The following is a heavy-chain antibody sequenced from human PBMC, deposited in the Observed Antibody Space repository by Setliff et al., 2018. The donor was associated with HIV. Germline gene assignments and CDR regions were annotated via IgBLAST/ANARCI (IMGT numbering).Heavy chain of an antibody. CDR1: GGSISSFY. CDR3: ARRFGEVYDWIDP. D-gene: IGHD3-10*01. V-gene: IGHV4-4*09. J-gene: IGHJ5*02. Sequence: PSETLSLTCSVSGGSISSFYWSWIRQPPGKGPEWIGYINSSGRTNYNPSLKGRVTISLDTSKNRFSLKLNSVTAADTAVYYCARRFGEVYDWIDPWGQGTLVTVPQ. CDR2: INSSGRT.